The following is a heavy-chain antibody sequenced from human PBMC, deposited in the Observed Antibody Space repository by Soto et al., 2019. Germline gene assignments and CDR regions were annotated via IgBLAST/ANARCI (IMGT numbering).Heavy chain of an antibody. V-gene: IGHV1-46*03. J-gene: IGHJ4*02. Sequence: GGPAKVFLKASGYTLTRHHMYWVRQAPGQGLEWMGIINPSGGSTSYAQKFQGRVTMTRDTSTSTVYMELSSLRSEDTAVYYCAREDTRHFDYWGQGTLVTVSS. CDR2: INPSGGST. CDR1: GYTLTRHH. CDR3: AREDTRHFDY.